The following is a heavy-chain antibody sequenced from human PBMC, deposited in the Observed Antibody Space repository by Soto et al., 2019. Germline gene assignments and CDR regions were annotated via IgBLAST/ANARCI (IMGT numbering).Heavy chain of an antibody. CDR2: IYYTGSP. Sequence: QMALQESGPGPVKPSETLSPTCTVSGGPISRNSYYLGWNRPPPGKGPEWIGSIYYTGSPHYNPSLKGRVTISVDTSKNQFSLKLSSVTAADTAVYYCARHDWNGVDYWGQGTLVTVSS. D-gene: IGHD1-1*01. CDR1: GGPISRNSYY. V-gene: IGHV4-39*01. CDR3: ARHDWNGVDY. J-gene: IGHJ4*02.